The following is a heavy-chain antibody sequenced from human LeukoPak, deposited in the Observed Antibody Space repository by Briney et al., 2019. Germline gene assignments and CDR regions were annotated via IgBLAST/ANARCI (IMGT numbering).Heavy chain of an antibody. J-gene: IGHJ5*02. D-gene: IGHD2-21*02. CDR1: GYTFTSYG. CDR3: ARLRGYCGGDCSNWFDP. V-gene: IGHV1-18*01. CDR2: ISAYNGNT. Sequence: ASVKVSCKASGYTFTSYGISWVRQAPGQGLEWMGWISAYNGNTNYAQKLQGRVTMTTDTSTSTAYMELRSLRSDDTAVYYWARLRGYCGGDCSNWFDPWGQGTLVTVSS.